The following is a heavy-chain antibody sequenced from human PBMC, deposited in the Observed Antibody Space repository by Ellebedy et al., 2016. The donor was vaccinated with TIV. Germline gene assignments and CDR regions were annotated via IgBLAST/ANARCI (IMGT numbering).Heavy chain of an antibody. CDR1: GYTFTSYY. V-gene: IGHV1-46*01. D-gene: IGHD2-2*01. J-gene: IGHJ5*02. CDR3: ARDRAVVVVPAAIPGTVDWFDP. CDR2: INPSGGST. Sequence: ASVKVSCXASGYTFTSYYMHWVRQAPGQGLEWMGIINPSGGSTSYAQKFQGRVTMTRDTSTSTVYMELSSLRSEDTAVYYCARDRAVVVVPAAIPGTVDWFDPWGQGTLVTVSS.